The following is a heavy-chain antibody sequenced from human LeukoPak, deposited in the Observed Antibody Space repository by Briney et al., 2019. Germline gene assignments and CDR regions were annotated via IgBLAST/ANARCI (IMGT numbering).Heavy chain of an antibody. CDR2: IFTSGSS. D-gene: IGHD7-27*01. V-gene: IGHV4-4*07. CDR1: GGSIGSFY. CDR3: VRDRSFLGILHGYFDL. J-gene: IGHJ2*01. Sequence: PSETMSLTCTVSGGSIGSFYWSWIRRPAGKGLQWIGRIFTSGSSDYNPSLKSRVTMSLDTSKNQISLRLTSLTAADTAIYYCVRDRSFLGILHGYFDLWGPGTPVTVSS.